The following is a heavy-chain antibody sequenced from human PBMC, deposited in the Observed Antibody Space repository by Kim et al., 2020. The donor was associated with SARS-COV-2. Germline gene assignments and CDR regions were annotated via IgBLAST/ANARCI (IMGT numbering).Heavy chain of an antibody. V-gene: IGHV3-15*01. CDR1: GFTFSNAW. J-gene: IGHJ4*02. CDR2: IKSKTDGGTT. CDR3: TTDVLAAAGIWYYFDY. Sequence: GGSLRLSCAASGFTFSNAWMSWVRQAPGKGLEWVGRIKSKTDGGTTDYAAPVKGRFTISRDDSKNTLYLQMNSLKTEDTAVYYCTTDVLAAAGIWYYFDYWGQGTLVTVSS. D-gene: IGHD6-13*01.